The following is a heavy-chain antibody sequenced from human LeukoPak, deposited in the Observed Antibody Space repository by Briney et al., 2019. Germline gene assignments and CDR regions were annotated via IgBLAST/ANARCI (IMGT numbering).Heavy chain of an antibody. J-gene: IGHJ4*02. V-gene: IGHV5-51*01. Sequence: GESPKISCQGSGYSFTSYWIAWVRPMPGKGLEWMGIIYPGDSSTRYSPSFQGQVTISADKSISTAYLQWSSLKTSDTAMYYCARRTTGWYYFDYWGQGTLLTISS. CDR1: GYSFTSYW. CDR3: ARRTTGWYYFDY. CDR2: IYPGDSST. D-gene: IGHD6-19*01.